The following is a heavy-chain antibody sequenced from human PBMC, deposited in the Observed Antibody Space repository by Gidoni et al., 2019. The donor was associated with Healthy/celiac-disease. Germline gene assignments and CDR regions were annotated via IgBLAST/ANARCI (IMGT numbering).Heavy chain of an antibody. J-gene: IGHJ4*02. V-gene: IGHV4-39*01. Sequence: QLQQQEAGLGLAKPSETQSLTCTVFGGSVSSSSYYWGWIRQPTGKGLEWIGSIYYSGSPYYNPSLKSRVTISVDTSKNQFSLKLSSVTAADTAVYYCARPPIAAAGTEGGYWGQGTLVTVSS. D-gene: IGHD6-13*01. CDR1: GGSVSSSSYY. CDR2: IYYSGSP. CDR3: ARPPIAAAGTEGGY.